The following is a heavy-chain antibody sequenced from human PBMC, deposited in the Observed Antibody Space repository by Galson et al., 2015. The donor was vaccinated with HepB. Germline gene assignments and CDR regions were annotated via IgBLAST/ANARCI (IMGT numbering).Heavy chain of an antibody. CDR1: GFAVSTNF. J-gene: IGHJ3*02. CDR3: ARIDYYDRSGYQRLGAFDI. D-gene: IGHD3-22*01. V-gene: IGHV3-53*01. CDR2: IYSDGRT. Sequence: SLRLSCAASGFAVSTNFMSWVRQAPGKGLEWVSVIYSDGRTHHADSVKGRFTISRDNSKNTLYLQMNNLRVEDTAVYSCARIDYYDRSGYQRLGAFDIWGQGTMVTVSS.